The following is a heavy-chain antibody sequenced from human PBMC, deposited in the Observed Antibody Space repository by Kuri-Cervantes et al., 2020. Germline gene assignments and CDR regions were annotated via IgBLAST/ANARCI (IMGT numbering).Heavy chain of an antibody. Sequence: SQTLSLTCAVYGGSFSSYYWSWIRQPPGKGLEWIGEINHSGSTNYNPSLKSRVTISVDTSKNQFSLKLSSVTAADTAVYYCAVGPEGYCSGGSCYSGSPYNWFDPWGQGTLVTVSS. J-gene: IGHJ5*02. CDR3: AVGPEGYCSGGSCYSGSPYNWFDP. CDR2: INHSGST. V-gene: IGHV4-34*01. D-gene: IGHD2-15*01. CDR1: GGSFSSYY.